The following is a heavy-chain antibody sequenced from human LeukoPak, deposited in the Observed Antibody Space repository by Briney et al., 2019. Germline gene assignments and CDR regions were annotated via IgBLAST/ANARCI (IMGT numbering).Heavy chain of an antibody. CDR3: ARDISVPGGLRYFDWSLPGGY. D-gene: IGHD3-9*01. CDR1: GFTFSSYA. J-gene: IGHJ4*02. Sequence: GGSLRLSCAASGFTFSSYAMHWVRQAPGKGLGWVAVISYDGSNKYYADSVKGRFTISRDNSKNTLYLQMNSLRAEDTAVYYCARDISVPGGLRYFDWSLPGGYWGQGTLVTVSS. CDR2: ISYDGSNK. V-gene: IGHV3-30*04.